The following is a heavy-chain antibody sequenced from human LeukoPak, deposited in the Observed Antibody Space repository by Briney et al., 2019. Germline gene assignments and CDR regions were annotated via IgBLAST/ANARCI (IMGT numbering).Heavy chain of an antibody. CDR3: ARETDSAFDI. V-gene: IGHV3-7*01. J-gene: IGHJ3*02. CDR2: IKQDGSQK. Sequence: PGGSLRFSCTASGFTLSTSWMSWVRQAPGRGLEWVASIKQDGSQKYYVDSVKGRFTISRDNVQNSLYLQMNSLRAEDTGVYYCARETDSAFDIWGQGTMVTVA. CDR1: GFTLSTSW.